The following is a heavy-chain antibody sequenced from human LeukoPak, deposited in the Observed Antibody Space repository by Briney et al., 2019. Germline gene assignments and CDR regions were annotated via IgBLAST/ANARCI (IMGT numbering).Heavy chain of an antibody. CDR2: IYYRGST. Sequence: SETLSLTCTVPGGSLSRHYWSWIRQPPRKGREWVGYIYYRGSTNYNPSLKSRVTISVDTSKNQFSLKMSSVTAADTAVYYCASGEGYCSGGWCWFDPWGQGTLVTVSS. V-gene: IGHV4-59*11. CDR3: ASGEGYCSGGWCWFDP. CDR1: GGSLSRHY. J-gene: IGHJ5*02. D-gene: IGHD2-15*01.